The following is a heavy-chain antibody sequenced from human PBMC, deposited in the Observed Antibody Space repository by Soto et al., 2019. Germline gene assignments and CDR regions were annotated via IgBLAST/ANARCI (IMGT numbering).Heavy chain of an antibody. Sequence: EEHLVESGGGLVQPGGSLRLSCAASGFTFSSHVMYWVRQAPGKGLEWVSSINSGSTSIYYADSVKGRFTISRDNGKNSLYLQMSSLRADDAAVYDCLNGDYYVGQGTLVTVSS. J-gene: IGHJ4*02. CDR3: LNGDYY. D-gene: IGHD4-17*01. CDR2: INSGSTSI. V-gene: IGHV3-48*01. CDR1: GFTFSSHV.